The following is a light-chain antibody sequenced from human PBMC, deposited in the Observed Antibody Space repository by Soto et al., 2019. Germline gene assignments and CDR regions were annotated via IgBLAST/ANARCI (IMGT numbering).Light chain of an antibody. V-gene: IGKV3-20*01. Sequence: EVVMRQSPATLSVSPGEGATLSCRASQGIGDTLAWYQQKPGQAPRLLIYGASSRATGIPDRLSGSGSGKDFTLTISRLEPEDGAVYDGQQYGNSMVTFGPGTKVDIK. CDR3: QQYGNSMVT. J-gene: IGKJ3*01. CDR1: QGIGDT. CDR2: GAS.